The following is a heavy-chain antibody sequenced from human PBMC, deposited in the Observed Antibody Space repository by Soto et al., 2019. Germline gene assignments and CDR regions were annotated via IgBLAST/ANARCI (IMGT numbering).Heavy chain of an antibody. D-gene: IGHD6-13*01. CDR2: IYHSGSS. J-gene: IGHJ6*02. CDR1: GGSFSSNHW. Sequence: QVQLQESGPGLVRPSGTLSLTCAVSGGSFSSNHWWNWVRQSPGKGLEWIGQIYHSGSSNYNPSLRXRXIXXVEEPKNQLSLKLKSATAADTAVYYCARAPQPYYYYYGRDVWGQGTTVTVSS. CDR3: ARAPQPYYYYYGRDV. V-gene: IGHV4-4*02.